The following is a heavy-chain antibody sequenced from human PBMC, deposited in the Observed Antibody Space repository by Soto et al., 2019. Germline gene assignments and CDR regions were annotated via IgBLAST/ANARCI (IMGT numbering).Heavy chain of an antibody. J-gene: IGHJ5*02. CDR3: ARTRSITMVRGAPNWFDP. CDR2: IIPIFGTA. CDR1: GGTFSSYA. V-gene: IGHV1-69*01. D-gene: IGHD3-10*01. Sequence: QVQLVQSGAEVKKPGSSVKVSCKASGGTFSSYAISWVRQAPGQGLEWMGGIIPIFGTANYAQKFQGRVTITADESTSTAYMELSSLRSEYTAVYYCARTRSITMVRGAPNWFDPWGQGTLVTVSS.